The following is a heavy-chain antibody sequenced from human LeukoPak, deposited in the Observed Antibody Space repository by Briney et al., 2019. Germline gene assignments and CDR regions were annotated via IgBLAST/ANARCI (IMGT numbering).Heavy chain of an antibody. J-gene: IGHJ6*02. CDR1: GGTFSRYA. V-gene: IGHV1-69*04. CDR3: ASQDYSSSSRPVYYYGMDV. CDR2: IIPILGIA. D-gene: IGHD6-6*01. Sequence: SVKVSCKASGGTFSRYAISWVRQAPGQGLEWMGRIIPILGIANYAQKFQGRVTITADKSTSTAYMELSSLRSEDTAVYYCASQDYSSSSRPVYYYGMDVWGQGTTVTVSS.